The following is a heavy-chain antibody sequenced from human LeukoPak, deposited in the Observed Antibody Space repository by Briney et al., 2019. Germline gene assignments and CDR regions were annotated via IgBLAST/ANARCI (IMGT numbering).Heavy chain of an antibody. Sequence: PAASVKVSCKASGGTFSSYAISWVRQAPGQGLEWMGGIIPIFGTANYAQKFQGRVTITADESTSTAYMELSSLRSEDTAVYYCARDQPDSSGAFDYWGQGTLVTVSS. D-gene: IGHD3-22*01. CDR1: GGTFSSYA. CDR2: IIPIFGTA. J-gene: IGHJ4*02. CDR3: ARDQPDSSGAFDY. V-gene: IGHV1-69*01.